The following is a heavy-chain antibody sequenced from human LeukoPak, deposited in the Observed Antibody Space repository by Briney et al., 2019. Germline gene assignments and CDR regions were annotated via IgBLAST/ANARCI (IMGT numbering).Heavy chain of an antibody. V-gene: IGHV3-33*01. CDR2: IWYDGSNK. CDR1: GFTFSSYG. Sequence: PGGSLRLSCAASGFTFSSYGMHWVRQAPGKGLEWVAVIWYDGSNKYYADSVKGRFTISRDNAKNSLYLQMNSLRAEDTAVYYCARWVGGYYDYWGQGTLVTVSA. CDR3: ARWVGGYYDY. J-gene: IGHJ4*02. D-gene: IGHD3-22*01.